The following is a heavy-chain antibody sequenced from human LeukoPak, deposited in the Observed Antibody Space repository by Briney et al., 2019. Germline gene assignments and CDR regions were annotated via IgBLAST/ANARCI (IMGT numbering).Heavy chain of an antibody. Sequence: SETLSLTCAVYGGSFSSYYWSWIRQPPGKGLEWIGYIYYSGSTNYNPSLKSRVTITVDTSKSQFSLKLSSVTAADTAVYYCARDRGYDSSGYYYDYWGQGTLVTVSS. CDR3: ARDRGYDSSGYYYDY. V-gene: IGHV4-59*01. CDR1: GGSFSSYY. J-gene: IGHJ4*02. D-gene: IGHD3-22*01. CDR2: IYYSGST.